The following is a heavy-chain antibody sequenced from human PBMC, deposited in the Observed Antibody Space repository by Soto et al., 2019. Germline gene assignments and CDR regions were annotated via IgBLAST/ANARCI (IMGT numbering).Heavy chain of an antibody. J-gene: IGHJ6*02. CDR2: INSDGSST. D-gene: IGHD3-22*01. V-gene: IGHV3-74*01. CDR1: GFTFSSYW. Sequence: EVQLVESGGGLVQPGGSLRLSCAASGFTFSSYWMHWVRQAPGKGLVWVSRINSDGSSTSYADSVKGRFTISRDNAKNTLYLQMNSLRAEDTAVYYCARGEQDAYEVVIGGDYYYGMDVWGQGTTVTVSS. CDR3: ARGEQDAYEVVIGGDYYYGMDV.